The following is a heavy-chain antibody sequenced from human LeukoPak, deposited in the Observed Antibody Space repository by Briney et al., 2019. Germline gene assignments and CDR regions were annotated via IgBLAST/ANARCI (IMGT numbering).Heavy chain of an antibody. D-gene: IGHD3-10*01. Sequence: ASVKVSCKVSGYTLTELSMHWVRQAPGKGLEWMGGFDPEDGETIYAQKFQGRVTMTEDTPTDTAYMELSSLRSEDTAVYYCATYYYGSGSYSPWDYWGQGTLVTVSS. CDR3: ATYYYGSGSYSPWDY. CDR2: FDPEDGET. V-gene: IGHV1-24*01. CDR1: GYTLTELS. J-gene: IGHJ4*02.